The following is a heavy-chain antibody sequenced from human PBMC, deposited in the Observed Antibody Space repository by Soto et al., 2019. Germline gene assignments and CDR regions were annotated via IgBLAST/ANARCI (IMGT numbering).Heavy chain of an antibody. CDR2: IYYSGST. V-gene: IGHV4-39*01. J-gene: IGHJ4*02. D-gene: IGHD3-10*01. CDR1: GGYISGSSYY. Sequence: SETMCLTRTVAGGYISGSSYYWGRIRQPPGKGLEWIGSIYYSGSTYYNPSLKSRVTISVDTSKNQFSLKLSSVTAADTAVYYCARLFTMVRGVSIYYFDYWGQGTLVTVSS. CDR3: ARLFTMVRGVSIYYFDY.